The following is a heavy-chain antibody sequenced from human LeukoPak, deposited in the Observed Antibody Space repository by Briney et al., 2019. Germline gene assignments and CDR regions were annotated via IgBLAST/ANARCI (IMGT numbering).Heavy chain of an antibody. V-gene: IGHV3-33*01. CDR2: IWYDGSNK. Sequence: PGRSLRLSCAASGFTFSSYGMHWVRQAPGKGLEWVAVIWYDGSNKYYADSVKGRFTISRDNSKNTLYLQMNSLRAEDTAVYYCAGETYGSGSSDYWGQGTLVTVSS. CDR3: AGETYGSGSSDY. J-gene: IGHJ4*02. CDR1: GFTFSSYG. D-gene: IGHD3-10*01.